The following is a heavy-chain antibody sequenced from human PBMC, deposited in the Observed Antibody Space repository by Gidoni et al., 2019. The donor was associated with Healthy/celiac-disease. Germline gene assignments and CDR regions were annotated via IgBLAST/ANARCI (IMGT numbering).Heavy chain of an antibody. D-gene: IGHD3-10*01. CDR2: IYTSGST. CDR3: ARMRGQVWFGELNFPYYGMDV. V-gene: IGHV4-4*07. CDR1: GGSISSYY. J-gene: IGHJ6*02. Sequence: QVQLQESGPGLVKPSETLSLTCTVSGGSISSYYWSWIRQPAGKGLEWIGRIYTSGSTNYNPSLKSRVTMSVDTSKNQFSLKLSSVTAADTAVYYCARMRGQVWFGELNFPYYGMDVWGQGTTVTVSS.